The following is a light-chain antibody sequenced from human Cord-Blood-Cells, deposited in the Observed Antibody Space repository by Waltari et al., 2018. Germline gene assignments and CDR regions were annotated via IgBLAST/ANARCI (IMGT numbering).Light chain of an antibody. CDR1: GSDVGCYNL. V-gene: IGLV2-23*01. CDR3: CSYAGSSTYV. CDR2: EGS. J-gene: IGLJ1*01. Sequence: QSPLTQLASVSGSPGRPITTSGPGTGSDVGCYNLVPWYQQHPGKAPNLMIYEGSKRPSGVSNLFSGSKSGNTASLTISGLQAEDEADYYCCSYAGSSTYVFGTGTKVTVL.